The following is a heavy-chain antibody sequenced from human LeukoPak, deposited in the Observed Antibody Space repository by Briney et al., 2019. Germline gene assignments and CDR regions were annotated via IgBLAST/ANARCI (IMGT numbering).Heavy chain of an antibody. D-gene: IGHD5-24*01. Sequence: PSETLSLTCTISGGFISTYFWNWIRQPAGKGLEWIGRIYVSGSTNYNPSLKSRVTMSLDTSKNQLSLNLSSVTAADTAVYYCAREAEMAAPSWYGSWGQGTLVTVSS. CDR2: IYVSGST. V-gene: IGHV4-4*07. CDR3: AREAEMAAPSWYGS. J-gene: IGHJ5*02. CDR1: GGFISTYF.